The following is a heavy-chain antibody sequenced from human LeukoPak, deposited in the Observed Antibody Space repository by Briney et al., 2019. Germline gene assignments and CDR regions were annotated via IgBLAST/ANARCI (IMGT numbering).Heavy chain of an antibody. CDR1: GYIFTDYY. D-gene: IGHD4-23*01. Sequence: ASVKVSCKASGYIFTDYYMHWVRQAPGQGLEWMGWFNPASGGTKYAQKFQGRVTMTRDTSINTAYMELSSLGLDDTAVYYCARGLYYGGNQRAHDSFDIWGQGTVVTVSS. J-gene: IGHJ3*02. CDR2: FNPASGGT. V-gene: IGHV1-2*02. CDR3: ARGLYYGGNQRAHDSFDI.